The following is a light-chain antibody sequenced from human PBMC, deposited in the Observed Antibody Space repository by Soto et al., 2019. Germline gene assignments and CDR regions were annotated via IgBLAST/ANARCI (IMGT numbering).Light chain of an antibody. Sequence: ETVLTQSPATLSLSPGERATLSCRASQSVSSNLAWYQQKPGQAPRLLIYDASNRATGIPARFSGSGSGTEFNLTISSLQSEDFGVYYCQQYNNWPRATFGGGTKVDIK. CDR3: QQYNNWPRAT. V-gene: IGKV3D-15*01. J-gene: IGKJ4*01. CDR2: DAS. CDR1: QSVSSN.